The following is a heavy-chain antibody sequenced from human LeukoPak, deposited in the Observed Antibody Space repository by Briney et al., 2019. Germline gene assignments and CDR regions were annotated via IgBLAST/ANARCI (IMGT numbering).Heavy chain of an antibody. CDR3: ARVKVRNCSSTSCYGSGWFDP. Sequence: AASVKVSCKASGGTFSSYAISWVRQAPGQGLEWMGGIIPIFGTANYAQKFQGRVTITADESTSTAYMELSSLRSEDTAVYYCARVKVRNCSSTSCYGSGWFDPWGQGTLVTVSS. V-gene: IGHV1-69*13. CDR2: IIPIFGTA. D-gene: IGHD2-2*01. CDR1: GGTFSSYA. J-gene: IGHJ5*02.